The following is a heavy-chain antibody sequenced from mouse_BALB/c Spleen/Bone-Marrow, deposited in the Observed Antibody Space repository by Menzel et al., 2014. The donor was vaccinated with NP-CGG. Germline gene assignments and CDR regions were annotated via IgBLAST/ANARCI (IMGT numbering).Heavy chain of an antibody. V-gene: IGHV7-3*02. Sequence: EVQLQESGGGLVQPGGSLRLSCATSGFTFTDYYMSWVRQPPGKALEWLGFIRNKANGYTTEYSASVKGRFTISRDNSQSIIYLQMNTLRAEDSATYYCARYGYDYFDYWGQGTTLTVSS. CDR2: IRNKANGYTT. D-gene: IGHD2-2*01. CDR3: ARYGYDYFDY. CDR1: GFTFTDYY. J-gene: IGHJ2*01.